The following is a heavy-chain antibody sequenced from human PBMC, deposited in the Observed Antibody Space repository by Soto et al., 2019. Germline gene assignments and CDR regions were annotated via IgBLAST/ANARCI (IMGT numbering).Heavy chain of an antibody. CDR1: GGSIRSYY. V-gene: IGHV4-59*08. CDR2: VYYSGST. Sequence: SETLSLTCTVSGGSIRSYYWSWIRQPPGKGLEWIGYVYYSGSTKYNPSLKSRVTISVDSSKNQFSLKLDSVTAADTAVYYCARLGGYYKAFDHGGQGTLVTVPS. D-gene: IGHD3-3*01. CDR3: ARLGGYYKAFDH. J-gene: IGHJ4*02.